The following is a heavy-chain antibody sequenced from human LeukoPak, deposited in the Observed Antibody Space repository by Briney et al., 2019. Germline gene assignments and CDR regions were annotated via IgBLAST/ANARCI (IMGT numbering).Heavy chain of an antibody. CDR1: GFTFSNYW. Sequence: GGSLRLSCEGSGFTFSNYWMGWVRQAPGKGLEWVANIKQDGSEKYYVDSVKGRFTISRDNAKNSLYLQMNSLRAEDTAVYYCARSYSSGWLEYFQHWGQGTLVTVSS. V-gene: IGHV3-7*03. CDR3: ARSYSSGWLEYFQH. CDR2: IKQDGSEK. J-gene: IGHJ1*01. D-gene: IGHD6-19*01.